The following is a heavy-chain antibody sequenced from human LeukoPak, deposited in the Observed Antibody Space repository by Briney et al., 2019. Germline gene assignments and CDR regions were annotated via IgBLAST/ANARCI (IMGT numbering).Heavy chain of an antibody. CDR1: GGSISSYY. V-gene: IGHV4-4*07. CDR3: ARSHYDFWSGSRNYFDY. D-gene: IGHD3-3*01. CDR2: IYTSGST. J-gene: IGHJ4*02. Sequence: KPSETLPLTCTVSGGSISSYYWSWIRQPAGKGLEWIGRIYTSGSTNYNPSLKSRVTMSVDTSKNQFSLKLSSVTAADTAVYYCARSHYDFWSGSRNYFDYWGQGTLVTVSS.